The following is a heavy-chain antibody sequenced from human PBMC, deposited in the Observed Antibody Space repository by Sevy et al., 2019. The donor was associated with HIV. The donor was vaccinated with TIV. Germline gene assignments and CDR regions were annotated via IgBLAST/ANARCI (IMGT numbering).Heavy chain of an antibody. CDR2: IKQDGNEI. J-gene: IGHJ4*02. CDR1: GFTFHTYW. D-gene: IGHD3-16*02. Sequence: GGSLRLSCAASGFTFHTYWMQWVRQAPGKGLEWVANIKQDGNEINYADSVKGRFTISRDNAMKSLYLEMNTLRVEDSGIYSRARRYLAVWGQGTLVTVSS. CDR3: ARRYLAV. V-gene: IGHV3-7*01.